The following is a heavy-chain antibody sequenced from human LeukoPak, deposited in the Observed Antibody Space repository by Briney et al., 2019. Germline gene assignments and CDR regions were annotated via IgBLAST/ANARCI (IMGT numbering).Heavy chain of an antibody. V-gene: IGHV3-30*18. CDR1: GFTFSSYG. Sequence: GGSLRLSCAASGFTFSSYGMHWVRQAPGKGLEWVAVISYDGSNKYYADSVKGRFSISRDNSKSTLYLQMSSLRAEDTAVYYCAKPDYYDSSGYYLRFFDHWGQGTLVTVSS. CDR2: ISYDGSNK. D-gene: IGHD3-22*01. CDR3: AKPDYYDSSGYYLRFFDH. J-gene: IGHJ4*02.